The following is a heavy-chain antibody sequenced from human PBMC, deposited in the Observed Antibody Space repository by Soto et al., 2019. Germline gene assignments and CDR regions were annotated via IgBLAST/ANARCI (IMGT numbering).Heavy chain of an antibody. V-gene: IGHV1-46*01. J-gene: IGHJ4*02. Sequence: ASVKVSWKACGYNFTSLYAHWVRQAPGQGLEWMGIINPRNGKTTYAQKFQGRVTMTSDTSTATMYMELNGLKSDDTAIYLCVRSGFDFWGPGTLVTVSS. CDR1: GYNFTSLY. CDR3: VRSGFDF. CDR2: INPRNGKT. D-gene: IGHD2-8*02.